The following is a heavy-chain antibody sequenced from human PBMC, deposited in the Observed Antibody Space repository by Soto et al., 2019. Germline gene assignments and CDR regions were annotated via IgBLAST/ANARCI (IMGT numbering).Heavy chain of an antibody. CDR2: INHSGST. CDR1: GGSFSGYY. Sequence: QVQLQQWGAGLLKPSETLSLTCAVYGGSFSGYYLSWIRQPPGKGLEWIGEINHSGSTNYNPSLKSRVTISVDTSKNQFSLKLSSVTAADTAVYYCARGWGSGWSLWGYYFDYWGQGTLVTVSS. J-gene: IGHJ4*02. CDR3: ARGWGSGWSLWGYYFDY. D-gene: IGHD6-19*01. V-gene: IGHV4-34*01.